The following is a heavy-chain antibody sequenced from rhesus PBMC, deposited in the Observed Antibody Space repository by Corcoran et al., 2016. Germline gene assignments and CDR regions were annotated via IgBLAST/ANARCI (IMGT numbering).Heavy chain of an antibody. D-gene: IGHD5-24*01. CDR2: ISGSSGST. CDR3: ARDSTAGTVADY. CDR1: GGSVSRSNW. J-gene: IGHJ4*01. Sequence: VQLQESGPGLVKPSETLSLTCAVSGGSVSRSNWWSWIRQSHGHGLEWIGYISGSSGSTYYNPSLKSRVTISTDTSKNQFSLKLSSVTAADTAVYYCARDSTAGTVADYWDQGVLVTVSS. V-gene: IGHV4-65*01.